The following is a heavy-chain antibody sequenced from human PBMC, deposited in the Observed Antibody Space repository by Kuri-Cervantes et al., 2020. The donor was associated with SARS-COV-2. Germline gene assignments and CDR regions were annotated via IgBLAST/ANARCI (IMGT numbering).Heavy chain of an antibody. Sequence: LSLTCAASGFTFNSYAMHWVRQAPGKGLEWVAVISYDGSNKYYADSVKGRFTISRDNSKNTLYLQMNSLRAEDTAVYYCARELGSSGWNDAFDIWGQGTMVTVSS. J-gene: IGHJ3*02. CDR1: GFTFNSYA. CDR2: ISYDGSNK. V-gene: IGHV3-30-3*01. D-gene: IGHD6-19*01. CDR3: ARELGSSGWNDAFDI.